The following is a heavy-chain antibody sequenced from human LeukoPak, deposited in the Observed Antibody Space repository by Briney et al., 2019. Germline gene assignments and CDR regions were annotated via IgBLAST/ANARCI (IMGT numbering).Heavy chain of an antibody. Sequence: MPGGSLRLSCAASGFTFSNAWMSWVRQAPGKGLEWVGRIKSKTDGGTTDYAAPVKGRFTISRDDSKNTLYLQMNSLKTEDTAVYYCTTVYFVGWLLHTDAFDIWGQGTMVTVSS. CDR1: GFTFSNAW. J-gene: IGHJ3*02. V-gene: IGHV3-15*01. CDR2: IKSKTDGGTT. D-gene: IGHD3-22*01. CDR3: TTVYFVGWLLHTDAFDI.